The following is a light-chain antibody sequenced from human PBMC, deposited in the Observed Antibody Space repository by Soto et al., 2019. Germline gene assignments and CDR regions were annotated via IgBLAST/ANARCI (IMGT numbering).Light chain of an antibody. CDR2: AAS. V-gene: IGKV1-9*01. CDR3: QQLNSNPLT. CDR1: QGISSY. Sequence: IKLTQSPSSLSASVGDRVTITCRASQGISSYLAWYQQKPGKAPKLLIYAASTLQSGVPSRFSGSGSGTDFTLTISSLQPEDFATYYCQQLNSNPLTFGGGTKVEIK. J-gene: IGKJ4*01.